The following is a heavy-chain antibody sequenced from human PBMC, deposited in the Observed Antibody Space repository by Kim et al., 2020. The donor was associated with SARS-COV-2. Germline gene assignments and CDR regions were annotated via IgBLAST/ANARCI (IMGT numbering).Heavy chain of an antibody. CDR2: INPSGGST. J-gene: IGHJ4*02. CDR1: GYTFTSYY. Sequence: ASVKVSCKASGYTFTSYYMHWVRQAPGQGLEWMGIINPSGGSTSYAQKFQGRVTMTRDTSTSTVYMELSSLRSEDTAVYYCARGRASIAVAAYYFDYWGQGTLVTVSS. V-gene: IGHV1-46*01. D-gene: IGHD6-19*01. CDR3: ARGRASIAVAAYYFDY.